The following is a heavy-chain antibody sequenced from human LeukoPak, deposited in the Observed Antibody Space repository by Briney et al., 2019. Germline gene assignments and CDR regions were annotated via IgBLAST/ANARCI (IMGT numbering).Heavy chain of an antibody. V-gene: IGHV1-46*01. D-gene: IGHD5-18*01. Sequence: ASVKLSCKAFGYIFTSHYMHWVRQAPGQGLEWMGVINPNSGGTSYAQKFQGRITMTGDTSTSTVYLEVSSLRSDDTAVYYCARGLSRIQLWLRYWGQGTLVTVSS. CDR2: INPNSGGT. CDR3: ARGLSRIQLWLRY. CDR1: GYIFTSHY. J-gene: IGHJ4*02.